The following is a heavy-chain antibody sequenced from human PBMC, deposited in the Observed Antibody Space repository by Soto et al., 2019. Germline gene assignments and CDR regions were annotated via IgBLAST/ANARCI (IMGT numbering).Heavy chain of an antibody. Sequence: QVQLVQSGAEVRKPGASVKVSCKASGYTFNDYPMHWVRQAPGQRREWMGWIDVGTGNTKYSQKFQDRLTITRDTSASPADLEQSRLSSEDTAVDYCARRGPCIVTSRYAPSGPIQKWYFYLWGRGTLVTVSS. V-gene: IGHV1-3*01. CDR3: ARRGPCIVTSRYAPSGPIQKWYFYL. D-gene: IGHD2-2*01. J-gene: IGHJ2*01. CDR1: GYTFNDYP. CDR2: IDVGTGNT.